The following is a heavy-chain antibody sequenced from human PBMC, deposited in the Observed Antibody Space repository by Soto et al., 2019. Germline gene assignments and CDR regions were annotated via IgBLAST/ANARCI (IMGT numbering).Heavy chain of an antibody. Sequence: QVQLVQSGAEVKKPGASVKVSCETSGYTFTNYDINWVRQAAGQGLEWMGWINPDSDNTGYALKFQGRVTMTRDTSISTAYMELNSLRSEDTAVYYCARGRRYCTTTSCYPPALFPYGMDVWGQGTTVTVTS. CDR1: GYTFTNYD. D-gene: IGHD2-2*01. CDR3: ARGRRYCTTTSCYPPALFPYGMDV. V-gene: IGHV1-8*01. J-gene: IGHJ6*02. CDR2: INPDSDNT.